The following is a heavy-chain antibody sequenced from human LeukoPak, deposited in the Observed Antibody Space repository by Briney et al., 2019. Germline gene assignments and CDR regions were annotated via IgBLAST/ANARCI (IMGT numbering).Heavy chain of an antibody. Sequence: GGSLRLSCAASGFTFSSYAMSWVRQAPGKGLEWVSAISGSGGSTYYADSVKGRFTISRDNSKNTLYLQMNSLRAEDTAVYYCAKAGEPYGSGSYHRNYYYYYGMDVWGQGTTVTVSS. CDR3: AKAGEPYGSGSYHRNYYYYYGMDV. CDR1: GFTFSSYA. D-gene: IGHD3-10*01. J-gene: IGHJ6*02. V-gene: IGHV3-23*01. CDR2: ISGSGGST.